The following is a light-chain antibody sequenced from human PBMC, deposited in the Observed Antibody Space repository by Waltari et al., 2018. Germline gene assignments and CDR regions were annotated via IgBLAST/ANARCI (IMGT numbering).Light chain of an antibody. J-gene: IGLJ2*01. Sequence: QSALTQPASVSGSPGQWITISCAGTSSDVGGYNYVPWYQHHPGKTTELMIYDVNRRPSGVSDRFSGSKSGNTASLTISGLQAEDEADYYCSSFTSSATLVFGGGTKLTVL. V-gene: IGLV2-14*03. CDR3: SSFTSSATLV. CDR1: SSDVGGYNY. CDR2: DVN.